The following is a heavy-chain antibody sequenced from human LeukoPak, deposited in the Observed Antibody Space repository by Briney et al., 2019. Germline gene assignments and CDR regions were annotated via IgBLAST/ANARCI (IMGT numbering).Heavy chain of an antibody. CDR3: ARHGTSGWYRGVFGY. CDR1: GGSIRSSSYY. CDR2: ISDSGST. J-gene: IGHJ4*02. D-gene: IGHD6-19*01. V-gene: IGHV4-39*01. Sequence: SETLSLTCTVSGGSIRSSSYYWGWIRQSPGKGLEWIGSISDSGSTYYNPSLKSRVTISVDTSKNQFSLNLNSVSAADSAVYFCARHGTSGWYRGVFGYWGQGTLVIVSS.